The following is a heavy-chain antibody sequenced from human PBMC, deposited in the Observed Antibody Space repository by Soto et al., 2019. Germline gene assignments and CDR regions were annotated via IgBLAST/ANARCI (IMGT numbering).Heavy chain of an antibody. J-gene: IGHJ6*02. D-gene: IGHD3-10*01. CDR1: GFTFSDHY. Sequence: EVQLVESGGGLVQPGGSLRLSCAASGFTFSDHYMDWVRQAPGKGLEWVGRVRDKANSHTTEYAASVKGRFTISRDDSKNSLYVQMDSLKTEDTAVYYCARGARSRGADVYYYGMDVWGQGTTVTVSS. CDR3: ARGARSRGADVYYYGMDV. CDR2: VRDKANSHTT. V-gene: IGHV3-72*01.